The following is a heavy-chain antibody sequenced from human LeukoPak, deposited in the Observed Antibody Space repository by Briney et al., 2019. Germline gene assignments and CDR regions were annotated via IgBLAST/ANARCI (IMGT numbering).Heavy chain of an antibody. CDR3: AIRGEGDPFDY. CDR2: VSAGGST. D-gene: IGHD3-10*01. Sequence: GGSLRLSCAASGFTFSSFAMSWVRQAPGKGLEWVSSVSAGGSTHYADSVKGRFTISRDNSKNTLYLQMNSLRAEDTALYYCAIRGEGDPFDYWGQGTLVTVSS. CDR1: GFTFSSFA. J-gene: IGHJ4*02. V-gene: IGHV3-23*01.